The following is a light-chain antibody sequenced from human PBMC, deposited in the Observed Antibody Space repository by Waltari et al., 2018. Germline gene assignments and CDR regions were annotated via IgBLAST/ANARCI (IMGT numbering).Light chain of an antibody. CDR3: QQYHPPVPAT. Sequence: DIVLTQSPGTVSLSPGEGVTLSCRASQSVSSNHLAWYQQRPRQPPRLLIFGASNRATRIPDRFRGSESEKDVNHYISRLDSGNFAVYYCQQYHPPVPATFGQGTRVES. CDR2: GAS. J-gene: IGKJ1*01. V-gene: IGKV3-20*01. CDR1: QSVSSNH.